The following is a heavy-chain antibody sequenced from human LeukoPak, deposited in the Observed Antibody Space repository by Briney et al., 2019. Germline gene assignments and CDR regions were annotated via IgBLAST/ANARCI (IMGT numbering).Heavy chain of an antibody. CDR2: ISYDGSNK. J-gene: IGHJ4*02. Sequence: GGSLRLSCAASGFTFSSYAMHWVRQAPGKGLEWVAVISYDGSNKYYADSVKGRFTISRDNSKNTLYLQMNSLRAGDTAVYYCARDPSTVTPGGVDYWGQGTLVTVSS. CDR3: ARDPSTVTPGGVDY. V-gene: IGHV3-30-3*01. D-gene: IGHD4-17*01. CDR1: GFTFSSYA.